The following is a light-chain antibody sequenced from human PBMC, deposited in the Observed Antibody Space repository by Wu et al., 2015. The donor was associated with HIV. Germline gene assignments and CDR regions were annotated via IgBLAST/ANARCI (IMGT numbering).Light chain of an antibody. CDR2: GAS. Sequence: LVLTQSPGTLSLSPGERATLSCRASQSVSSSYLAWYQQKPGQAPRLLIYGASSRATGIPDRFSGSGSGTDFTLTISRLEPEDFAVYYCQQYGSSPRTFGQGTKMEIK. V-gene: IGKV3-20*01. CDR3: QQYGSSPRT. CDR1: QSVSSSY. J-gene: IGKJ1*01.